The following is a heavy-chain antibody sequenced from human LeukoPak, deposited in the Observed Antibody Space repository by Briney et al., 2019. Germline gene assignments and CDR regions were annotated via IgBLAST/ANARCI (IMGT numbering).Heavy chain of an antibody. CDR2: IGSGSSYI. J-gene: IGHJ6*02. Sequence: GGSLRLSCAASGFTFSSYWMSWVRQAPGKGLEWVSCIGSGSSYIYYADSVKGRFTISRDNARNSLYLQMNSLRAEDTAVYYCARDLYYYDSSGYYGDYYYYGMDVWGQGTTVTVSS. CDR1: GFTFSSYW. CDR3: ARDLYYYDSSGYYGDYYYYGMDV. V-gene: IGHV3-21*04. D-gene: IGHD3-22*01.